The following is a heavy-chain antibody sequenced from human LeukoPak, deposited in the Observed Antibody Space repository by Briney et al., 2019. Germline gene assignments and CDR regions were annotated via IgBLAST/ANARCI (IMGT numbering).Heavy chain of an antibody. Sequence: GASVKVSCKVSGYTLTELSMHWVRQAPGKGLEWMGGFDPEDGETIYAQKFQGRVTMTEDTSTDTAYMELTSLRSDDTAMYYCATDPVGYCSANVCYSVDYWGQGTLVTVSS. CDR1: GYTLTELS. V-gene: IGHV1-24*01. J-gene: IGHJ4*02. D-gene: IGHD2-15*01. CDR2: FDPEDGET. CDR3: ATDPVGYCSANVCYSVDY.